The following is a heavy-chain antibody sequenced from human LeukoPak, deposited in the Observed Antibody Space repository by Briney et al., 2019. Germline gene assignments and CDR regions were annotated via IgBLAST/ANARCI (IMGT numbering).Heavy chain of an antibody. Sequence: PSETLSLTCAVYGGTFSGYYWSWIRQPPGKGLEWIGEINHSGSTNYNPSLKSGVTIIVDTSKNQFSRKLSSVTAADTAVYYCARRRGVYYYDSSGYAWGQGTLVTVSS. D-gene: IGHD3-22*01. CDR3: ARRRGVYYYDSSGYA. CDR1: GGTFSGYY. J-gene: IGHJ5*02. CDR2: INHSGST. V-gene: IGHV4-34*01.